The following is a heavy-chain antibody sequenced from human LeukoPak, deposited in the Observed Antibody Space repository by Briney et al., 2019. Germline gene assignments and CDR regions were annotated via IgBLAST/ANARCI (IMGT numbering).Heavy chain of an antibody. D-gene: IGHD2-2*01. J-gene: IGHJ6*03. V-gene: IGHV4-59*01. CDR1: GGSISSYY. CDR2: IYYSGST. Sequence: PSETLSLTCTVSGGSISSYYWSWIRQPPGKGLEWIGYIYYSGSTNYNPSLKSRVTISVDTSKNQFSLKLSSVTAADTAVYYCARVPGPYCSSTSCLGLYYYYYMDVWGKGTTVTVSS. CDR3: ARVPGPYCSSTSCLGLYYYYYMDV.